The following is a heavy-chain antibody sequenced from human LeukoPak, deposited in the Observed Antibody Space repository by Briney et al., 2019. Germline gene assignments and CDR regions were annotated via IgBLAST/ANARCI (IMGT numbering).Heavy chain of an antibody. V-gene: IGHV3-23*01. CDR2: ISGSGGST. J-gene: IGHJ4*02. Sequence: PGGSLRLSCAASGFTFSSYAMSWVRQAPGKGLEWVSAISGSGGSTYYADSVKGRFTISRDNSKNTLYLQMDSLTTEDTGVYYCARGEGIGDLDYWGQGTLVTVSS. CDR1: GFTFSSYA. CDR3: ARGEGIGDLDY. D-gene: IGHD3-10*01.